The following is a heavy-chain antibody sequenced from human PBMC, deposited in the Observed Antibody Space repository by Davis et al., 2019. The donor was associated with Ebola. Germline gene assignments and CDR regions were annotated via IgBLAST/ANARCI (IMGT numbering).Heavy chain of an antibody. CDR3: AREGYCSGGSCYHFDY. V-gene: IGHV1-2*06. CDR2: INPNSGGP. D-gene: IGHD2-15*01. Sequence: ASVNVSCKASGYTFTGYYMHWLRQAPGQGLEWMGRINPNSGGPNYAQKFQGRVTMTRDTSISTAYMELSRLRSDDTAVYYCAREGYCSGGSCYHFDYWGQGTLVTVSS. CDR1: GYTFTGYY. J-gene: IGHJ4*02.